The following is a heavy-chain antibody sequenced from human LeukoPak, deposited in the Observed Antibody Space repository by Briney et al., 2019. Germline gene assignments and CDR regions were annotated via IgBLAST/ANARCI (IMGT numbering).Heavy chain of an antibody. V-gene: IGHV4-4*02. CDR2: IYHSGST. Sequence: SGTLSLTCAVSGGSISSSNWWSWVRQPPGKGLEWIGEIYHSGSTNYNPSLKSRVTISVDKSKNQFSLKLSSVTAADTAVYYCARVRGYSGYDLRFDPWGQGTLVTVSS. J-gene: IGHJ5*02. CDR3: ARVRGYSGYDLRFDP. D-gene: IGHD5-12*01. CDR1: GGSISSSNW.